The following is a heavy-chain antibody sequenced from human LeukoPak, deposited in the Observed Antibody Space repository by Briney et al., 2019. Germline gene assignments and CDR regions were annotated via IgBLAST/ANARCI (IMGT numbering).Heavy chain of an antibody. CDR2: INPNSGGT. CDR3: ARDTTERYYYYYMDV. J-gene: IGHJ6*03. Sequence: ASVKASCKASGYTFTGYYMHWVRQAPGQGLEWMGWINPNSGGTNYAQKFQGRVTMTRDTSISTAYMELSRLRSDDTAVYYCARDTTERYYYYYMDVWGKGTTVTVSS. CDR1: GYTFTGYY. D-gene: IGHD1-1*01. V-gene: IGHV1-2*02.